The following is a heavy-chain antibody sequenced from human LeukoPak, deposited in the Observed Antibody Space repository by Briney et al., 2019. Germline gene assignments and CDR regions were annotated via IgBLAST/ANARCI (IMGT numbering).Heavy chain of an antibody. V-gene: IGHV3-23*01. J-gene: IGHJ4*02. D-gene: IGHD3-10*01. CDR1: GFTFSGFA. CDR3: AKRFEAAGDY. Sequence: GGSLRLSCAASGFTFSGFAMSWVRRTPGKGLEWVSGISGSGDNTLYADSVKGRFTISRDNSKNTLYLQMNSLRAEDTAVYYCAKRFEAAGDYWGQGTLVTVSS. CDR2: ISGSGDNT.